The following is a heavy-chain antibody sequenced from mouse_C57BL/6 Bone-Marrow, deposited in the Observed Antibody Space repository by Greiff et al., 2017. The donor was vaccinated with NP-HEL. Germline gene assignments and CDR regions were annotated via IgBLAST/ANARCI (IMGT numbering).Heavy chain of an antibody. D-gene: IGHD2-4*01. Sequence: DVMLVESGGGLVKPGGSLKLSCAASGFTFSDYGMHWVRQAPEKGLEWVAYISSGSSTIYYADTVKGRFTISRDNVKNTLFLQMTSLRSEDTAMYYCARGGLRRDWYFDVWGTGTTVTVSS. J-gene: IGHJ1*03. CDR3: ARGGLRRDWYFDV. CDR2: ISSGSSTI. CDR1: GFTFSDYG. V-gene: IGHV5-17*01.